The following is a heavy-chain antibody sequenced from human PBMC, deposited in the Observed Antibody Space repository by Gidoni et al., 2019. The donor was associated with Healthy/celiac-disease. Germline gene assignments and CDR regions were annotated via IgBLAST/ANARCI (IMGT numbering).Heavy chain of an antibody. CDR3: ARDNPGTIFGVVIKKDDAFDI. J-gene: IGHJ3*02. D-gene: IGHD3-3*01. V-gene: IGHV3-21*01. Sequence: EVQRVESGGGLVKPGGSLRLSCPASGFTSSSYSMNGVRQAPGKGLEWVSSISSSSSYIYYADSVKGRFTISRDNAKNSLYLQMNSLRAEDTAVYYCARDNPGTIFGVVIKKDDAFDIWGQGTMVTVSS. CDR1: GFTSSSYS. CDR2: ISSSSSYI.